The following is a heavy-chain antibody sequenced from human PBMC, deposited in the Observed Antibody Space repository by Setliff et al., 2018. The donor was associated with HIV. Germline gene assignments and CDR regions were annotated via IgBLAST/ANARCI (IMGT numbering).Heavy chain of an antibody. Sequence: PGGSLKLSCAASGFTFSSYSMDWVRQAPGKGLEWVSSISSSSSYIYYADSVKGRFTISRDNAKNSLYLQMNSLGSEDTAVYYCAKCPITIFGVVGVRDVWGEGTTVTVSS. CDR1: GFTFSSYS. D-gene: IGHD3-3*01. V-gene: IGHV3-21*04. J-gene: IGHJ6*04. CDR2: ISSSSSYI. CDR3: AKCPITIFGVVGVRDV.